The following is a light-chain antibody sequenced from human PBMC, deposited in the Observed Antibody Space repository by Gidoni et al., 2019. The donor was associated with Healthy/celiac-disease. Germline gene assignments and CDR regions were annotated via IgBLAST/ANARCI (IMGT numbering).Light chain of an antibody. CDR2: EGS. CDR1: SSDGGSYNL. J-gene: IGLJ2*01. Sequence: QSALTQPASVSGSPGKSITISCTGTSSDGGSYNLVAWYHQHPGQAPKLMIYEGSKRPSGVSNRFSGSKSGNTASLTISGLQAEDEADYYCCSYAGSSTLVFGGGTKLTVL. CDR3: CSYAGSSTLV. V-gene: IGLV2-23*01.